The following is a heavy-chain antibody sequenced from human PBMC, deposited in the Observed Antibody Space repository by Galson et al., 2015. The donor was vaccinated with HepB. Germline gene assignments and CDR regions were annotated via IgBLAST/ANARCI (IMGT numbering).Heavy chain of an antibody. Sequence: SLRLSCAASGFYFSSYSMTWVRQAPGKGLEWVSSITTYNYKYQADSLKGRFTIYRDNAKNSLYLQMNSLKAEDTAVYYCARVFDDYGPPNYWDQGTLVTVSS. CDR2: ITTYNYK. V-gene: IGHV3-21*01. CDR3: ARVFDDYGPPNY. D-gene: IGHD4-17*01. J-gene: IGHJ4*02. CDR1: GFYFSSYS.